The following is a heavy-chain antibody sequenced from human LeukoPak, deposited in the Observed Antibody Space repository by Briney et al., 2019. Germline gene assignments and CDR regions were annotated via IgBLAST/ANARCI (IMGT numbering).Heavy chain of an antibody. V-gene: IGHV3-21*06. CDR2: ISRSSSYI. Sequence: GGSLRLSCAASGFTFSRYGINWVRQAPGEWLEWVSSISRSSSYIHYADSVKGRFTISRDNAKNLLYLQMNSLRAEDTAVYYCALQGAATVTQSYYYYYGMDVWGQGTTVTVFS. CDR1: GFTFSRYG. D-gene: IGHD4-17*01. J-gene: IGHJ6*02. CDR3: ALQGAATVTQSYYYYYGMDV.